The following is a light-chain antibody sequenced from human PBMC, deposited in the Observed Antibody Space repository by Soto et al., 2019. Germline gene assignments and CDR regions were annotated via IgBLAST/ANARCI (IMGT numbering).Light chain of an antibody. CDR3: QVWDSSTVV. Sequence: SYELTQPLSVSVALGQTARIACGGNNIGSRSVHWYQQKPGQAPVLGIYRDNNRPSGIPERFSGSNSGNTATLTISGAQAGDEADYYCQVWDSSTVVFGGGTKLTVL. J-gene: IGLJ2*01. CDR1: NIGSRS. V-gene: IGLV3-9*01. CDR2: RDN.